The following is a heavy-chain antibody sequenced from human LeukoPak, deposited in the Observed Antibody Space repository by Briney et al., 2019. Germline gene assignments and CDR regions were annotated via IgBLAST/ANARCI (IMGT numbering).Heavy chain of an antibody. CDR2: ISSSSSYI. CDR3: AKDRTPFGVVYYFDY. Sequence: PSETLSLTCTVSGGSITNDGYAWGWIRQPPGKGLEWVSSISSSSSYIYYADSVKGRFTISRDNAKNSLYLQMNSLRAEDTAVYYCAKDRTPFGVVYYFDYWGQGTLVTVSS. CDR1: GGSITNDGYA. V-gene: IGHV3-21*04. J-gene: IGHJ4*02. D-gene: IGHD3-3*01.